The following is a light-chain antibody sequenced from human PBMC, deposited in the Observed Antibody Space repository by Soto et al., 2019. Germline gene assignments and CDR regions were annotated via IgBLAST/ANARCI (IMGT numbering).Light chain of an antibody. CDR1: QSFSTW. CDR2: DAS. CDR3: QLYNSYT. Sequence: DIQMTQTPSTLSGSVGDRVTITCRASQSFSTWLAWYQQKPGKAPKLLIFDASSLERGVPSRFSGSGSGTEFTLTISSLQPEDFATYYCQLYNSYTFGQGTKLEI. V-gene: IGKV1-5*01. J-gene: IGKJ2*01.